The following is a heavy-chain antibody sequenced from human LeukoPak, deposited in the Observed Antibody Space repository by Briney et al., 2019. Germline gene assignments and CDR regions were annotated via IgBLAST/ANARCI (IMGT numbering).Heavy chain of an antibody. V-gene: IGHV4-59*08. CDR1: GGSLRSYY. Sequence: SETLSLTCTVSGGSLRSYYWSWIRQPPGKGLEWIGYIYYTGNTDYNPSLKSRVTISVDTSKNQFSLKLTSVTAADTAVYYCASSLITMVRGANYWGQGTLVTVSS. D-gene: IGHD3-10*01. J-gene: IGHJ4*02. CDR2: IYYTGNT. CDR3: ASSLITMVRGANY.